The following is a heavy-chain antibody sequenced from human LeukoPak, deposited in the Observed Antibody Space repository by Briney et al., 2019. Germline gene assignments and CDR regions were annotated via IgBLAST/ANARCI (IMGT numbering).Heavy chain of an antibody. Sequence: GGTLRLSCVASGFTFSTYIMNWVRQAPGKGLEWVSYISSDSTTMNYADSVRGRFIISRDNAKSSLFLQMNSLRDEDTAVYYCARGTATTGGYFQHCGPGTLVT. V-gene: IGHV3-48*02. D-gene: IGHD1-1*01. CDR2: ISSDSTTM. CDR1: GFTFSTYI. J-gene: IGHJ1*01. CDR3: ARGTATTGGYFQH.